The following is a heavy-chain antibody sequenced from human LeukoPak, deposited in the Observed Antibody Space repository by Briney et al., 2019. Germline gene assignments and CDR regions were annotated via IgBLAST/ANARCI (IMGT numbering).Heavy chain of an antibody. CDR2: IYYSGST. Sequence: SETLSLTCTVSGGSIRSSSHYWGWIRQPPEKGLEWIGSIYYSGSTYYNPSLKGRVTISVDTSKNQFSLKLSSVTAADTAVYYCATESGIAAAGTFDYWGQGTLVTVSS. D-gene: IGHD6-13*01. V-gene: IGHV4-39*07. CDR1: GGSIRSSSHY. J-gene: IGHJ4*02. CDR3: ATESGIAAAGTFDY.